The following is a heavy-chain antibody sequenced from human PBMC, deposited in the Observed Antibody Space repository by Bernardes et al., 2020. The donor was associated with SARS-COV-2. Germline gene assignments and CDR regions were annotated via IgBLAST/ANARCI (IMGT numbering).Heavy chain of an antibody. D-gene: IGHD1-26*01. J-gene: IGHJ4*02. CDR2: ISEDGSGT. CDR3: ARGGNYYLDY. Sequence: LSSSSSFFTFHSSYLHWVRQAPETGLVWVSRISEDGSGTNYADSVKGRFTISRDNARNTVYLQMDSLTDEDAAFYYCARGGNYYLDYWGQGTLVTGSA. V-gene: IGHV3-74*01. CDR1: FFTFHSSY.